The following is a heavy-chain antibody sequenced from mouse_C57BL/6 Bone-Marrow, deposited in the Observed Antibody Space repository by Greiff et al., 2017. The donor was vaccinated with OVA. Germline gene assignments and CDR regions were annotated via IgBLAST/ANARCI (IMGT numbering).Heavy chain of an antibody. D-gene: IGHD1-1*01. CDR2: IDPEDGDT. J-gene: IGHJ4*01. CDR3: TTGFITTVVDYYAMDY. V-gene: IGHV14-1*01. CDR1: GFNIKDYY. Sequence: EVKLMESGAELVRPGASVKLSCTASGFNIKDYYMHWVKQRPEQGLEWIGRIDPEDGDTEYAPKFQGKATMTADTSSNTAYLQLSSLTSEYTAVYYCTTGFITTVVDYYAMDYWGQGTSVTVSS.